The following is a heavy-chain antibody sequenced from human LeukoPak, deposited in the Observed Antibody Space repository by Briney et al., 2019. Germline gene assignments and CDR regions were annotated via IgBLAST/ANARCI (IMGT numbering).Heavy chain of an antibody. D-gene: IGHD3-9*01. CDR3: TRGILTGFRYGMDV. J-gene: IGHJ6*02. CDR1: GGTFSSYA. CDR2: IIPILSIA. Sequence: SVKVSCKASGGTFSSYAISWVRQAPGQGLEWMGRIIPILSIANYAQKFQGRVTITADKSTSTAYMELSSLRSEDTAVYYCTRGILTGFRYGMDVWGQGTTVTVSS. V-gene: IGHV1-69*04.